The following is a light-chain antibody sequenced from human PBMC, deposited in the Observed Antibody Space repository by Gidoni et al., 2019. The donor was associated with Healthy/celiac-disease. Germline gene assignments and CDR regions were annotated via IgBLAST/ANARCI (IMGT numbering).Light chain of an antibody. J-gene: IGKJ4*01. CDR2: AAS. Sequence: SASVGDRVTITCRASQGISSYLAWYQQKPGKDPKLLIYAASTLQSGVPSRFSGSGSGTEFTLTISSLQPEDFATYYCQQLNSYPLTFGGGTKVEIK. CDR3: QQLNSYPLT. CDR1: QGISSY. V-gene: IGKV1-9*01.